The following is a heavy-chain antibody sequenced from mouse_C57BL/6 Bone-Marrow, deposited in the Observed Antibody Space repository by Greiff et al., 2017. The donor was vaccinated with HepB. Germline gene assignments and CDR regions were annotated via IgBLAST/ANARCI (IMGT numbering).Heavy chain of an antibody. V-gene: IGHV5-4*01. CDR3: AREGVYYAMDY. CDR2: ISDGGSYT. CDR1: GFTFSSYA. Sequence: EVMLVESGGGLVKPGGSLKLSCAASGFTFSSYAMSWVRQTPDKRLEWVATISDGGSYTYYPDNVKGRFTISRDNAKNNLYLQMSHLKSEDTAMYDCAREGVYYAMDYWGQGTSVTVSS. J-gene: IGHJ4*01.